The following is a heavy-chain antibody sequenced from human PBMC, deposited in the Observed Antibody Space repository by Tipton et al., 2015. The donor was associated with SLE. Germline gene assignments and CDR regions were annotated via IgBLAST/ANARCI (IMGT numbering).Heavy chain of an antibody. Sequence: LSLTCAVSGYSISSGYYWGWIRQPPGKGLEWIGSIYHSGSTYYNPSLKSRVTISVDTSKNQFSLKLSSVTAADTAVYYCARHRATVGDAFDIWGQGTMVTVSS. CDR3: ARHRATVGDAFDI. V-gene: IGHV4-38-2*01. CDR2: IYHSGST. J-gene: IGHJ3*02. D-gene: IGHD1-26*01. CDR1: GYSISSGYY.